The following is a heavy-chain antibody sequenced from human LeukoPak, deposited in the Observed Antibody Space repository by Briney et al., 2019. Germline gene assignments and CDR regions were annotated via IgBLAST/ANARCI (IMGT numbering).Heavy chain of an antibody. D-gene: IGHD3-22*01. CDR2: ISSGGDTT. CDR1: GFTFSSYT. CDR3: AKVATKGNYYDSSGYSLDY. Sequence: PGGSLRLSXEASGFTFSSYTMTWVRQAPGKGVEWVSHISSGGDTTYYADSVKGRFTISRDNSKNTLYLQMNSLRAEDTAVFYCAKVATKGNYYDSSGYSLDYWGQGTLVTVSS. V-gene: IGHV3-23*01. J-gene: IGHJ4*02.